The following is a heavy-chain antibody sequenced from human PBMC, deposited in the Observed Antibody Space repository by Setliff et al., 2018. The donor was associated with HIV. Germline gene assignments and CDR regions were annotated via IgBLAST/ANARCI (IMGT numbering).Heavy chain of an antibody. CDR3: ARDRLTAGKYCSDSRCDDAFDI. D-gene: IGHD2-15*01. Sequence: ASVKVSCKTSGYTFTSYDINWVRQATGQGLEWMGWMNPNSGNTGYAQKFQGRVTMTRNTSISTAYMELRRLRFDDTAVYYCARDRLTAGKYCSDSRCDDAFDIWGQGTMVTVSS. CDR1: GYTFTSYD. CDR2: MNPNSGNT. V-gene: IGHV1-8*01. J-gene: IGHJ3*02.